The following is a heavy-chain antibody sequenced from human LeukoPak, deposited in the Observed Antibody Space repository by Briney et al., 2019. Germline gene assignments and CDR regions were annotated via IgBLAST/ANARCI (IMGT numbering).Heavy chain of an antibody. CDR1: GGSISSGGYS. V-gene: IGHV4-30-2*01. Sequence: SETLSLTCAVSGGSISSGGYSRSWIRQPPGKGLEWIGYIYHSGSTNYNPSLKSRVTISVDKSKNQFSLKLSSVTAADTAVYYCARDYYDILTGYRLFDYWGQGTLVTVSS. J-gene: IGHJ4*02. D-gene: IGHD3-9*01. CDR3: ARDYYDILTGYRLFDY. CDR2: IYHSGST.